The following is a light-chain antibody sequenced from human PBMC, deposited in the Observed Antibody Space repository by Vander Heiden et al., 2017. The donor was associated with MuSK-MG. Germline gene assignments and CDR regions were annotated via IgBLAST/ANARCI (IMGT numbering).Light chain of an antibody. J-gene: IGKJ3*01. CDR3: QQYYSTPPA. CDR2: WAS. Sequence: DIVMTQSPDSLAVSLGERATINCKSSQSVLYSSNNKNYLAWYQQKPGQPPKLLIYWASTRESVVPDRSSGSGSGTDFTLTISSLQAEDVAVYYCQQYYSTPPAFGPGTKVDIK. CDR1: QSVLYSSNNKNY. V-gene: IGKV4-1*01.